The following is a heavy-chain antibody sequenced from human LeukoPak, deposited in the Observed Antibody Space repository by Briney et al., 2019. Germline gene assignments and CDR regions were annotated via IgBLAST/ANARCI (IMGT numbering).Heavy chain of an antibody. V-gene: IGHV3-23*01. J-gene: IGHJ4*02. Sequence: GGSLRLSCAASGFTFSSYAMSWVRQAPGKGLEWVSAISGSGGSTYYADSVKGRFTISRDNSKNTLYLQMNSLRAEDTAVYYCAKGPFYYDSSGSPFDYWGQGTLVTVSS. CDR2: ISGSGGST. CDR1: GFTFSSYA. CDR3: AKGPFYYDSSGSPFDY. D-gene: IGHD3-22*01.